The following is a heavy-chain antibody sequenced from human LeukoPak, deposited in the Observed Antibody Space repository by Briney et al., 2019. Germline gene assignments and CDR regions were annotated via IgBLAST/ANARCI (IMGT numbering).Heavy chain of an antibody. Sequence: PGRSLRLSCAASGFTFSSYAMHWVRQAPGKGLEWVAVISYDGSNKYYADSVKGRFTISRDNSKNTLYLQMNSLRAEDTAVYYCARAMVRGVVYYGMDVWGQGTTVTVSS. CDR2: ISYDGSNK. J-gene: IGHJ6*02. CDR3: ARAMVRGVVYYGMDV. V-gene: IGHV3-30-3*01. CDR1: GFTFSSYA. D-gene: IGHD3-10*01.